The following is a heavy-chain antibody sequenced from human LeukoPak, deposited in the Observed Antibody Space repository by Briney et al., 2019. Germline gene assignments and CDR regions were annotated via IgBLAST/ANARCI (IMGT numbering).Heavy chain of an antibody. Sequence: GGSLRLSCAASAFTSSSYNMNWVRQAPGKGLEWVSSITSSSTYIYYADSVKGRFTISRDNARNSLYLQMNSLRAEDTAVYYCARDPYSGSYGNDYYYYMDVWGKGTTVTISS. D-gene: IGHD1-26*01. V-gene: IGHV3-21*01. J-gene: IGHJ6*03. CDR1: AFTSSSYN. CDR2: ITSSSTYI. CDR3: ARDPYSGSYGNDYYYYMDV.